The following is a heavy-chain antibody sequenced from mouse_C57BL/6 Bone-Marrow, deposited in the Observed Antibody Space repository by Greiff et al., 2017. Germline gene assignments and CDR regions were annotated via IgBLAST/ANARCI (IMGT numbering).Heavy chain of an antibody. CDR1: GYTFTSYW. CDR2: IYPGSGIT. J-gene: IGHJ3*01. CDR3: ASGLLAWFAY. D-gene: IGHD2-3*01. V-gene: IGHV1-55*01. Sequence: VQLQQPGAELVKPGASVKMSCKASGYTFTSYWITWVKQRPGQGLEWIGDIYPGSGITNYNEKFKSKATLTVDTSSSTAYMQLSRLTAEDAAVYCCASGLLAWFAYWGQGTLVTVSA.